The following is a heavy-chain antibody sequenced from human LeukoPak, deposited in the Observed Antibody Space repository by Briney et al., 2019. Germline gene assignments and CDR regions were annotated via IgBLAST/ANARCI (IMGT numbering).Heavy chain of an antibody. CDR3: VWGSSSAVDY. D-gene: IGHD6-6*01. J-gene: IGHJ4*02. CDR2: ISSSGSTI. Sequence: AGGSLRLSCAASGFTFSDYYMSWIRQVPGKGLEWVSYISSSGSTIYYADSVKGRFTISRDNAKNSLYLQMNSLRAEDTAVYYCVWGSSSAVDYWGQGTLVTVSS. V-gene: IGHV3-11*04. CDR1: GFTFSDYY.